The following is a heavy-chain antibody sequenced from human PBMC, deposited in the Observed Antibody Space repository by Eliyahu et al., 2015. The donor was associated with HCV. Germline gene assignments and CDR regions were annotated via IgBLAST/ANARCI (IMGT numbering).Heavy chain of an antibody. J-gene: IGHJ5*01. CDR3: ARAGGITMGFDS. CDR1: GXSIRSGSYF. V-gene: IGHV4-61*02. CDR2: IYTSGTT. D-gene: IGHD6-19*01. Sequence: QVHLQESGPGRVKPSQTLSLACTLSGXSIRSGSYFWNWVRQPAGKGLEWIGRIYTSGTTNYSPSLKSRVTMSMDISKNQFSLNLTSVTAADTAVYYCARAGGITMGFDSWGQGTPVTVSS.